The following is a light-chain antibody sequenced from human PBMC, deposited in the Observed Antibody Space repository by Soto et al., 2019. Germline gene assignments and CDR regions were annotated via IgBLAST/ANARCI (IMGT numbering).Light chain of an antibody. CDR3: CAHAGSYTYV. Sequence: QSVLTQPRSVSGSPGQSVTISWTGTSSDVGGYNYVSWYQQHPGKAPKVMIYDVSKRPSGVPDRFSGSKSGNTASLTISGLQAEDEADYYCCAHAGSYTYVFGTGTKLTVL. CDR1: SSDVGGYNY. V-gene: IGLV2-11*01. CDR2: DVS. J-gene: IGLJ1*01.